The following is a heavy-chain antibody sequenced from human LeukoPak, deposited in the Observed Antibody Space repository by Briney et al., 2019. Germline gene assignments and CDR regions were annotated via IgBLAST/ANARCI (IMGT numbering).Heavy chain of an antibody. CDR3: ARGAYGDYPPYYYYYYMDV. CDR2: IYYSGST. Sequence: SETPSLTCTVSGGSISSYYWSWIRQPPGKGLEWIGYIYYSGSTNYNPSLKSRVTMSVDTSKNQFSLNLSSVTAADTAVYYCARGAYGDYPPYYYYYYMDVWGKGTTVTISS. V-gene: IGHV4-59*01. D-gene: IGHD4-17*01. CDR1: GGSISSYY. J-gene: IGHJ6*03.